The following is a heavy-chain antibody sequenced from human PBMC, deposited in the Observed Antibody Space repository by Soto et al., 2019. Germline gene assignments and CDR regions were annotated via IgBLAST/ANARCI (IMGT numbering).Heavy chain of an antibody. J-gene: IGHJ3*02. V-gene: IGHV1-18*01. CDR1: GYTFTSYG. CDR2: ISAYNGNT. D-gene: IGHD3-10*01. CDR3: ATNQYYYGSGRAAFDI. Sequence: ASVKVSCKASGYTFTSYGISWVRQAPGQGLEWMGWISAYNGNTNYAQKLQGRVTMTTDTSTSTAYMELRSLRSDDTAVYYCATNQYYYGSGRAAFDIWGQGTMVTVSS.